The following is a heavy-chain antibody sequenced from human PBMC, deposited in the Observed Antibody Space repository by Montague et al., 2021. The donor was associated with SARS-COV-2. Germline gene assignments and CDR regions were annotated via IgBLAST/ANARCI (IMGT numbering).Heavy chain of an antibody. J-gene: IGHJ6*02. D-gene: IGHD3-9*01. CDR2: IDWDDDK. Sequence: PALVKPTQTLTLTCTFSGFSLSTSRMCVSWIRQPPGKALEWLALIDWDDDKYYSTSLKTRLTISKDTSKNQVVLTMTNMDPVDTATYYCARMVTIFSLGGYYYYYGMDVWGQGTTVTVS. V-gene: IGHV2-70*01. CDR1: GFSLSTSRMC. CDR3: ARMVTIFSLGGYYYYYGMDV.